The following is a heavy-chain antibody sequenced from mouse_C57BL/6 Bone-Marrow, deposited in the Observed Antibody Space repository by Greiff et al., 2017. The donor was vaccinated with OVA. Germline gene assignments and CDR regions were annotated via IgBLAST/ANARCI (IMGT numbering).Heavy chain of an antibody. J-gene: IGHJ3*01. CDR3: ARGGNSAWFAY. CDR1: GYAFTNYL. V-gene: IGHV1-54*01. CDR2: INPGSGGT. D-gene: IGHD2-1*01. Sequence: QVQLKVSGAELVRPGTSVKVSCKASGYAFTNYLIEWVKQRPGQGLEWIGVINPGSGGTNYNEKFKGKATLTADKSSSTAYMQLSSLTSEDSAVYFCARGGNSAWFAYWGQGTLVTVSA.